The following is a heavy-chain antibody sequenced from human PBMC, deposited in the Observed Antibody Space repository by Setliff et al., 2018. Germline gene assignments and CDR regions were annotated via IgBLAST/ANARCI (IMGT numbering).Heavy chain of an antibody. CDR1: GFAFSNTW. CDR3: TTGPRDSRNYLNWFNP. CDR2: IKSKTDGGTA. J-gene: IGHJ5*02. V-gene: IGHV3-15*01. Sequence: GGSLRLSCAASGFAFSNTWMSWVRQAPGKGLEWVGRIKSKTDGGTADYGAPVKGRFSISRDDSKTTMYLQMNSLKAEDTAVYYCTTGPRDSRNYLNWFNPWGQGTLVTV. D-gene: IGHD4-4*01.